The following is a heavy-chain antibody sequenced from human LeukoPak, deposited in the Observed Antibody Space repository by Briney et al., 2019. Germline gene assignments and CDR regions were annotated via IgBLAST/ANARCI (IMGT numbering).Heavy chain of an antibody. CDR3: AKIQNRYCSGGSCFDYFDY. J-gene: IGHJ4*02. CDR1: GFTFSSYA. V-gene: IGHV3-23*01. D-gene: IGHD2-15*01. Sequence: GGSLRLFCAASGFTFSSYATSWVCQAPGKGLEWVSAISGSGGSTYYADSVKGRFTISRDNSKNTLYLQMNSLRAEDTAVYYCAKIQNRYCSGGSCFDYFDYWGQGTLVTVSS. CDR2: ISGSGGST.